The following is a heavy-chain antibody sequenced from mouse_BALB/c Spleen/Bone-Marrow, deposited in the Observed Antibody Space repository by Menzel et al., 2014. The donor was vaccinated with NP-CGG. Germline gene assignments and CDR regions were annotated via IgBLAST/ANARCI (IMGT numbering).Heavy chain of an antibody. Sequence: VQRVESGAELVRPGSSVKISCKASGYAFSSYWMNWVRQRPGQGLERIGQIYPGDGDTNYNGKFKGKATLTADRSSSTAYMQLSSLTSEDSAVYFCARTPWFAYWGQGTLVTVSA. V-gene: IGHV1-80*01. J-gene: IGHJ3*01. CDR3: ARTPWFAY. CDR2: IYPGDGDT. CDR1: GYAFSSYW.